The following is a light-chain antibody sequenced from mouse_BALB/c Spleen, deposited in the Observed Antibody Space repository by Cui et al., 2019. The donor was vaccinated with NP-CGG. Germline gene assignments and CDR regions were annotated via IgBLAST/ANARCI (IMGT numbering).Light chain of an antibody. CDR3: ALWYSNHWV. V-gene: IGLV1*01. Sequence: VVTQELALTTRPVQTVTLTCRSSIGAVTTSNYANWVQEKPDHLFTGLIGGTNNRAPGVPARFSGSLIGDKAALTITGAQPEDEAIYFCALWYSNHWVFGGGTKLTVL. J-gene: IGLJ1*01. CDR1: IGAVTTSNY. CDR2: GTN.